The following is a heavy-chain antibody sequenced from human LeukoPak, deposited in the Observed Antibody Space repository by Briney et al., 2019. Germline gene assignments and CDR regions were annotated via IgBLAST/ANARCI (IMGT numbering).Heavy chain of an antibody. CDR3: TTDPSGSYCSSTSCPYYYYYYGMDV. CDR1: GFTFSSYW. J-gene: IGHJ6*02. Sequence: GGSLRLSCAASGFTFSSYWMSWVRQAPGRGLEWVGRIKSKTDGGTTDYAAPVKGRFTISRDDSKNTLYLQMNSLKTEDTAVYYCTTDPSGSYCSSTSCPYYYYYYGMDVWGQGTTVTVSS. D-gene: IGHD2-2*01. V-gene: IGHV3-15*01. CDR2: IKSKTDGGTT.